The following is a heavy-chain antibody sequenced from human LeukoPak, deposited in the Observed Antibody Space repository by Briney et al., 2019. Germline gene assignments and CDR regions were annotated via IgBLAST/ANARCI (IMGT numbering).Heavy chain of an antibody. V-gene: IGHV1-18*01. Sequence: VASVTVSFKASGYTFTSYGISWVRPAPGQGLEWMGWISAYNGNTNYAQKLQGRVTTTTDTSTSTAYMELRSLRSDDTAVYYCAVNYYDSSGYYIYWGQGTLVTVSS. D-gene: IGHD3-22*01. CDR2: ISAYNGNT. CDR1: GYTFTSYG. J-gene: IGHJ4*02. CDR3: AVNYYDSSGYYIY.